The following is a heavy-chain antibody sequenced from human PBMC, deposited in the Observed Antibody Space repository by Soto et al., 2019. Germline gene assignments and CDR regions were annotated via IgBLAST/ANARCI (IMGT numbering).Heavy chain of an antibody. CDR1: RYTFTSHG. V-gene: IGHV1-18*01. Sequence: QIQLVQSGGGVKTPGASVKVSCTTSRYTFTSHGIAWVRQAPGQGREWMGWISTFNGKTDYAQKFQGRVTMTADIITSTVDMELRSLRSDDTAVYFCARLLTEGATFREDAFDLWGQGTKVTVSS. CDR2: ISTFNGKT. J-gene: IGHJ3*01. D-gene: IGHD1-26*01. CDR3: ARLLTEGATFREDAFDL.